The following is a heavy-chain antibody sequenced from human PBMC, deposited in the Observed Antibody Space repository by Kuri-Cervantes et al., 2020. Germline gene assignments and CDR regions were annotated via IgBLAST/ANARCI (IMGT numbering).Heavy chain of an antibody. Sequence: SVKVSCKASGGTFSSYASSWVRQAPGQGLEWMGGIIPIFGTANYAQKFQGRVTITADESTSTAYMELSSLRSEDTAVYYCASLCSSTSCYRGNWFDPWGQGTLVTVSS. V-gene: IGHV1-69*13. D-gene: IGHD2-2*02. CDR3: ASLCSSTSCYRGNWFDP. J-gene: IGHJ5*02. CDR2: IIPIFGTA. CDR1: GGTFSSYA.